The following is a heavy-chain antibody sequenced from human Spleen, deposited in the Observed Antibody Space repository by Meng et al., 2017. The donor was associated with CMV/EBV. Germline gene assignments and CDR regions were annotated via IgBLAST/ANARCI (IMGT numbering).Heavy chain of an antibody. D-gene: IGHD6-13*01. CDR1: GGSCSGYY. CDR2: IYHSGST. Sequence: VYGGSCSGYYWSWIRQPPGKGPEWIGSIYHSGSTYYNSSLKSQITISIDTSKNQFSLKLTSVTATDTAVYYCARRGASSWYYFFDYWGQGTLVTVSS. V-gene: IGHV4-34*01. J-gene: IGHJ4*02. CDR3: ARRGASSWYYFFDY.